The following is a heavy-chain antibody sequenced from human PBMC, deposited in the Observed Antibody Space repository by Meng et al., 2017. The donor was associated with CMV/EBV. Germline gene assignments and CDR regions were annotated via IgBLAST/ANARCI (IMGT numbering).Heavy chain of an antibody. CDR3: AKDTFPDTSGLYRSEHFDH. D-gene: IGHD3-22*01. Sequence: GESLKISCAASGFTFSSYSMNWVRQAPGKGLEWVSSISSSSSYIYYADSVKGRFTISRDNAKNSLYLQMNSLRAEDSALYYCAKDTFPDTSGLYRSEHFDHWGQGTLVTVSS. CDR2: ISSSSSYI. V-gene: IGHV3-21*04. CDR1: GFTFSSYS. J-gene: IGHJ4*02.